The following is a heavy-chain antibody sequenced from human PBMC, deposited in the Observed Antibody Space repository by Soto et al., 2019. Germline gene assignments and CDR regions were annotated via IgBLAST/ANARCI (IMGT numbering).Heavy chain of an antibody. J-gene: IGHJ6*02. D-gene: IGHD6-6*01. V-gene: IGHV1-69*13. CDR3: ARRGNSSSSGDYYYGMDV. CDR1: GGTFSSYA. Sequence: SVKVSCKASGGTFSSYAISWVRQAPGQGLEWMGGIIPIFGTANYAQKFQGRVTITADESTSAAYMELSSLRSEDTAVYYCARRGNSSSSGDYYYGMDVWGQGTTVTVSS. CDR2: IIPIFGTA.